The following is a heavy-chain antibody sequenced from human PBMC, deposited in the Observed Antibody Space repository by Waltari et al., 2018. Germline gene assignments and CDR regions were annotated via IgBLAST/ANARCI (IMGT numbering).Heavy chain of an antibody. CDR2: LSAGGDKE. CDR3: ARDLFGKDGWHDPLTGYTRFSQHYPMDV. Sequence: VQLVESGGGVVEPGRYLRLSCAASGFTFSSYGVYWVRQAPGQGLAWGAGLSAGGDKEIYADTVEGPFTISRDPPKNTLSLHMTSLTTDDTATYYCARDLFGKDGWHDPLTGYTRFSQHYPMDVWGQGTSVTVSS. V-gene: IGHV3-30*03. D-gene: IGHD3-9*01. J-gene: IGHJ6*02. CDR1: GFTFSSYG.